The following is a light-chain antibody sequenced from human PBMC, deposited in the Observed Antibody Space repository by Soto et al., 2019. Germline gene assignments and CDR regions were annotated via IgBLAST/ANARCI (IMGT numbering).Light chain of an antibody. V-gene: IGKV4-1*01. CDR2: WAS. Sequence: DIVMTQFPDSLALSLGERATINCKSRQSVLYRSNNKNYLAWYQQKPGQPPKLLIYWASTRESGVPDRFSGSGSGTDFTLTISSLQAEDVAVYYCQQYYSTPPTFGPGTKVDIK. CDR1: QSVLYRSNNKNY. J-gene: IGKJ3*01. CDR3: QQYYSTPPT.